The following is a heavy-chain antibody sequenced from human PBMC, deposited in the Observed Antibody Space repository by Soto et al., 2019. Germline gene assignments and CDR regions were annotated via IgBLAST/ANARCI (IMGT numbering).Heavy chain of an antibody. CDR2: ISAYNGNT. CDR1: GYSFTTYG. V-gene: IGHV1-18*04. CDR3: ARHDYADLCHFDY. Sequence: QVQLVQFGGEVKKPGASVTVSCKASGYSFTTYGITWVRQAPGQGLEWMGWISAYNGNTNYAQKLQGRVTMTIDTSTSTAYRELRSLRADDTAVYYCARHDYADLCHFDYWGQGTLVTVSS. J-gene: IGHJ4*02. D-gene: IGHD4-17*01.